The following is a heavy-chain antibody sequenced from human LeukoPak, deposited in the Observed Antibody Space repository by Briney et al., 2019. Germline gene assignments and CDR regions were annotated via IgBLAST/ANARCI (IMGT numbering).Heavy chain of an antibody. CDR3: ARQGGGFWYFDL. CDR1: GGSISSYY. J-gene: IGHJ2*01. CDR2: IYYSGST. V-gene: IGHV4-59*08. Sequence: SETLSLTYTVSGGSISSYYWSWIRQPPGKGLEWIGYIYYSGSTNYNPSLKSRVTLSVDTSKNQFSLKLSSVTAADTAVYYCARQGGGFWYFDLWGRGTLVTVSS. D-gene: IGHD6-25*01.